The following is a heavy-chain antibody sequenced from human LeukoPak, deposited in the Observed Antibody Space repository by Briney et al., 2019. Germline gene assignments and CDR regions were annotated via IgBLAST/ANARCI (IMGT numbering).Heavy chain of an antibody. CDR1: GFTFSIYT. J-gene: IGHJ5*02. D-gene: IGHD7-27*01. CDR3: AKDITGDPLDP. Sequence: GGSLRLSCVASGFTFSIYTMSWVRQAPGKGLEWVSSITSSSSSMYSADSVKGRLTISRDNSKNTLYLQMNSLRAEDTAVYYCAKDITGDPLDPWGQGTLVTVSS. V-gene: IGHV3-21*01. CDR2: ITSSSSSM.